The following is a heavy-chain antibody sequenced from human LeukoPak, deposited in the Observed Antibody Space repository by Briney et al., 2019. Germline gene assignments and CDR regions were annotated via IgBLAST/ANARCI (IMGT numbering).Heavy chain of an antibody. V-gene: IGHV3-30*18. CDR3: AKRPSDYGDYVSYFDH. CDR2: ISDDGRSR. D-gene: IGHD4-17*01. CDR1: GFSFISYG. J-gene: IGHJ4*02. Sequence: GGSLRLSCGASGFSFISYGMHWVRQAPGKGLEWVGVISDDGRSRDYADSVKGRFTISRDNSKDTLYLQMNSLRAEDTAVYYCAKRPSDYGDYVSYFDHWGQGTLVTVSS.